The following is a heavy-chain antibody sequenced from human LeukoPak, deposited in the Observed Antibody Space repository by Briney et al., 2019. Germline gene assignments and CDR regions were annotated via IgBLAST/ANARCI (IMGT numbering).Heavy chain of an antibody. D-gene: IGHD2-15*01. CDR2: IFHTGDV. Sequence: SETLSLTRTVSGYSINSGYFWGWVRQPPGKGPEWIGSIFHTGDVYYNPSLRSRVTLSIDTSRNQVSLKVTSVTAADTALYYCARVVASTSIDFWGQGILVTVSS. CDR1: GYSINSGYF. CDR3: ARVVASTSIDF. V-gene: IGHV4-38-2*02. J-gene: IGHJ4*02.